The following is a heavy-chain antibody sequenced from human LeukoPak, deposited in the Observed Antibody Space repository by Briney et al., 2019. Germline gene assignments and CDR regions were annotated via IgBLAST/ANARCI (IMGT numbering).Heavy chain of an antibody. Sequence: SETLSLTCTVSGGSISSGNYYYSWIRQPAGKGLEWLGRIYTSGTTDYNPSLKSRVTISVDTSKNQFSLKLSSVTAADTAVYYCARPVPSRLGWFDPWGQGTLVTVSS. CDR1: GGSISSGNYY. CDR2: IYTSGTT. CDR3: ARPVPSRLGWFDP. D-gene: IGHD1-1*01. J-gene: IGHJ5*02. V-gene: IGHV4-61*02.